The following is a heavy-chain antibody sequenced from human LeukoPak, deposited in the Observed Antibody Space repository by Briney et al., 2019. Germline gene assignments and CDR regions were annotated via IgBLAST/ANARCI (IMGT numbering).Heavy chain of an antibody. D-gene: IGHD3-10*01. CDR2: INHSGST. V-gene: IGHV4-34*01. CDR1: GGSFSAYY. CDR3: ARRRTYYYGSGSFDY. Sequence: KASETLSLTCAVYGGSFSAYYWSWIRQPPGKGLEWIGEINHSGSTNYNPSLKSRVTISVDTSKNQFSLKLSSVTAADTAVYYCARRRTYYYGSGSFDYWGQGTLVTVSS. J-gene: IGHJ4*02.